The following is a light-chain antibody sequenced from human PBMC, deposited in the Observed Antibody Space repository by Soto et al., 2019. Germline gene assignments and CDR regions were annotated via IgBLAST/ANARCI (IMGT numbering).Light chain of an antibody. CDR1: QSISSSY. CDR3: QQYGNSPFT. V-gene: IGKV3-20*01. CDR2: GAS. Sequence: EIVLTQSPGTLSLSPGERATLSCRASQSISSSYLAWYQQKPGQAPRLLIYGASRRATGIPARFSGSGSGTDFTLTISRLESEDFAVYYCQQYGNSPFTFGPGTKVDIK. J-gene: IGKJ3*01.